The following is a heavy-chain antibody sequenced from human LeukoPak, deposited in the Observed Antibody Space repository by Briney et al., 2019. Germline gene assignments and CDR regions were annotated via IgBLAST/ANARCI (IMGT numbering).Heavy chain of an antibody. J-gene: IGHJ4*02. CDR3: ASPSSWYNFDY. V-gene: IGHV1-8*03. CDR1: GYTFSNYD. D-gene: IGHD6-13*01. CDR2: MNPNSGNA. Sequence: ASVKVSCKASGYTFSNYDINWVRQATGQGLEWMGWMNPNSGNAGYAQKFQGRITITRNTSISTAYMEPSSLRSEDTAVYYCASPSSWYNFDYWGQGTLVTVSS.